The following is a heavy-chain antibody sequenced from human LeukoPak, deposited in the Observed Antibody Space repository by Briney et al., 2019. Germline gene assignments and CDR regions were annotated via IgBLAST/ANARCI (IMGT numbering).Heavy chain of an antibody. D-gene: IGHD3-22*01. V-gene: IGHV1-18*01. Sequence: ASVKVSCKASGYTFTSYGISWVRQAPGQGLEWMGWISAYNGNTNYAQKLQSRVAMTTDTSTSTAYMELRSPRSADTAVYYCARVFNYYGSSGYYYDSGWFDPWGQGTLVTVSS. J-gene: IGHJ5*02. CDR1: GYTFTSYG. CDR2: ISAYNGNT. CDR3: ARVFNYYGSSGYYYDSGWFDP.